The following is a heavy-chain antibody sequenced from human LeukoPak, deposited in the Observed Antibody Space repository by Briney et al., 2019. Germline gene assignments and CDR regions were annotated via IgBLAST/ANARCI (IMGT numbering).Heavy chain of an antibody. Sequence: GGSLRLSCAASGFTFSSYAMHWVRQAPGKGLEWVAVISYDGSNKYYADSVKGRFTISRDNSKNTLYLQMNSLRAEDTAVYYCARARGYCSGGSCYKYFDYWGQGTLVTVSS. CDR2: ISYDGSNK. D-gene: IGHD2-15*01. CDR3: ARARGYCSGGSCYKYFDY. V-gene: IGHV3-30-3*01. J-gene: IGHJ4*02. CDR1: GFTFSSYA.